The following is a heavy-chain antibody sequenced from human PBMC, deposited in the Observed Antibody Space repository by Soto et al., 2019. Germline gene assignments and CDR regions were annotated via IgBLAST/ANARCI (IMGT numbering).Heavy chain of an antibody. Sequence: GGSLRLSCSASGFTFSSYAMSWVRQAPGKGLEWVSGISVSGANKYYADAVKGRFTISRDNSKNTLYLQMNNLRAEDTAVYYCADGGEWSFNFVYWGQGTQVTVSS. D-gene: IGHD3-3*01. CDR2: ISVSGANK. CDR3: ADGGEWSFNFVY. CDR1: GFTFSSYA. J-gene: IGHJ4*02. V-gene: IGHV3-23*01.